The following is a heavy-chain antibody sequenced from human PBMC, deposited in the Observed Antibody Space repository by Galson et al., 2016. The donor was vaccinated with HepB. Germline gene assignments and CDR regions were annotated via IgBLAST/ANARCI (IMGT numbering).Heavy chain of an antibody. CDR1: GFTFSSHW. CDR3: AMDQHLTGSDC. D-gene: IGHD1-20*01. V-gene: IGHV3-7*04. J-gene: IGHJ4*02. CDR2: IKPDGSDK. Sequence: SLRLSCAASGFTFSSHWMSWVRQAPGKGLEWVANIKPDGSDKYYVDSVKCRFTISRDNGKSSLFLQMNSLRAEDTAVYYCAMDQHLTGSDCWGQGTLVTVSS.